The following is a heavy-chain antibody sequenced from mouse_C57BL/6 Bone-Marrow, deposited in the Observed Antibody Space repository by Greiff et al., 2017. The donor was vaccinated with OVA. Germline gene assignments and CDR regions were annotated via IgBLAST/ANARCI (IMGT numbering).Heavy chain of an antibody. CDR2: ISDGGSYT. CDR1: GFTFSSYA. Sequence: EVKVVESGGGLVKPGGSLKLSCAASGFTFSSYAMSWVRQTPEKRLEWVATISDGGSYTYYPDNVKGRFTISRDNAKNNLYLQMSHLKSEDTAMYYCATIRGAMDYWGQGTSVTVSS. J-gene: IGHJ4*01. D-gene: IGHD1-1*01. V-gene: IGHV5-4*03. CDR3: ATIRGAMDY.